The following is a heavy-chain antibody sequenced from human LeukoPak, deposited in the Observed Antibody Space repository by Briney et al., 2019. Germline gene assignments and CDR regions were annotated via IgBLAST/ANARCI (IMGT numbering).Heavy chain of an antibody. CDR1: GGSMSSYY. V-gene: IGHV4-39*07. Sequence: PSETLSLTCIVSGGSMSSYYWGWIRQPPGKGLEWIGSIYYSGSTYYNPSLKSRVTISVDTSKNQFSLKLSSVTAADTAVYYCARDLPLDSSGYYYTWFDPWGQGTLVTVSS. CDR2: IYYSGST. J-gene: IGHJ5*02. CDR3: ARDLPLDSSGYYYTWFDP. D-gene: IGHD3-22*01.